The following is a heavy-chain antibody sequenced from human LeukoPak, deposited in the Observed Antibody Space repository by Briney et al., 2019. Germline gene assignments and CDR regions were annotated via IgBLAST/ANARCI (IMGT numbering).Heavy chain of an antibody. CDR3: ARGIAAAGCIDY. CDR1: GFTFSSYS. Sequence: GGSLRLSCAASGFTFSSYSMNWVRQAPGKGLEWVSSISSSSSYIYSADSVKGRFTISRDNAKNSLYLQMNSLRAEDTAVYYCARGIAAAGCIDYWGQGTLVTVSS. J-gene: IGHJ4*02. V-gene: IGHV3-21*01. D-gene: IGHD6-13*01. CDR2: ISSSSSYI.